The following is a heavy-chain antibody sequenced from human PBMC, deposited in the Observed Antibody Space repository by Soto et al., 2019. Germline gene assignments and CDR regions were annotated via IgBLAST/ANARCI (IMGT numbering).Heavy chain of an antibody. Sequence: ASVKVSCKASGNTFTSYDINWVRQATGHGLEWMGWINPNSGNIGYAQKFQGRVTMTRDTAIRTDYMEVSRLRSDDTAVYYCARGRASGSYSLLDYWGQGTLVTVSS. V-gene: IGHV1-8*01. CDR2: INPNSGNI. D-gene: IGHD3-10*01. J-gene: IGHJ4*02. CDR3: ARGRASGSYSLLDY. CDR1: GNTFTSYD.